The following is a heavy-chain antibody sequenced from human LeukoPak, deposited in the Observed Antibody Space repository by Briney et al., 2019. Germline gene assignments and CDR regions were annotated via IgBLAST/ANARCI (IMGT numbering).Heavy chain of an antibody. D-gene: IGHD3-22*01. CDR1: GFTFSSYW. CDR2: IKQDGSEK. V-gene: IGHV3-7*01. J-gene: IGHJ4*02. CDR3: ARDLYYDSSGPYRY. Sequence: GGSLRLSCAASGFTFSSYWMSWVRQAPGKGLEWVANIKQDGSEKYYVDCVKGRFTISRDNAKNSLYLQMNSLRAEDTAVYYCARDLYYDSSGPYRYWGQGTLVTVSS.